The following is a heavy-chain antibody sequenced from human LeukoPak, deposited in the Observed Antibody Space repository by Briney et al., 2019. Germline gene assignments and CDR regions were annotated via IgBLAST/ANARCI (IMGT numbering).Heavy chain of an antibody. D-gene: IGHD5-12*01. CDR2: ISHSGST. J-gene: IGHJ4*02. CDR3: ARGGLWLRPFDY. Sequence: SETLSLTCAVYGGSFSGYYWSWIRQPPGKGLEWIGEISHSGSTNYNPSLKSRVTISVDTSKNQFSLKLSSVTAADTAVYYCARGGLWLRPFDYWGQGTLVAVSS. V-gene: IGHV4-34*01. CDR1: GGSFSGYY.